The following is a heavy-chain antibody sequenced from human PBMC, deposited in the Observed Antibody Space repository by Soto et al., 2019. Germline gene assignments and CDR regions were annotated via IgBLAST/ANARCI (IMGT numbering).Heavy chain of an antibody. Sequence: SETLSLTCAVYGGSSSNYYWSWIRQPPGKGLEWIGEINHSGSTNYNPSLKSRVTISVDTSKNHFSLKLSSVTAADTAVYYCARGHDQRENWLDPWGQGTLVTVSS. CDR1: GGSSSNYY. J-gene: IGHJ5*02. D-gene: IGHD3-3*01. CDR2: INHSGST. CDR3: ARGHDQRENWLDP. V-gene: IGHV4-34*01.